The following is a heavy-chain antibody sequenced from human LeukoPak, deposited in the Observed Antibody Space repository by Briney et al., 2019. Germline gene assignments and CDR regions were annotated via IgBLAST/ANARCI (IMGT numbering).Heavy chain of an antibody. CDR3: ARIITSTWYNEFDC. CDR1: GYTFTDHY. D-gene: IGHD1-14*01. CDR2: INPNGGGT. J-gene: IGHJ4*01. V-gene: IGHV1-2*02. Sequence: ASVKVSCKASGYTFTDHYLHWLRQAPGQGLEYLGWINPNGGGTNFPQKFQGRVTLTIDTSVNTGYMEITKLTSDDTAVYYCARIITSTWYNEFDCWGHGTLVAVSS.